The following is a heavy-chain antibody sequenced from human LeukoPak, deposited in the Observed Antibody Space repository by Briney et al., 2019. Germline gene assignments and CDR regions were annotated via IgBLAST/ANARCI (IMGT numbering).Heavy chain of an antibody. V-gene: IGHV3-23*01. CDR3: AKAITTTIRAFDP. Sequence: GGSLRLSCEASGFAFSSCAMGWVRQAPGKGLEWVSGISAGGGGTYYADSVKGRFIISRDNSKNTLYLQMNSLRAEDTAVYYCAKAITTTIRAFDPWGQGTLVTVSS. CDR2: ISAGGGGT. CDR1: GFAFSSCA. J-gene: IGHJ5*02. D-gene: IGHD1-26*01.